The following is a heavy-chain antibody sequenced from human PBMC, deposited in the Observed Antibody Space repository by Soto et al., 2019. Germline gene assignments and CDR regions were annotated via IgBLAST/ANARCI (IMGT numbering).Heavy chain of an antibody. CDR3: AKKPSWRGYSYGPTEPDYYGMDV. J-gene: IGHJ6*02. V-gene: IGHV3-23*01. D-gene: IGHD5-18*01. Sequence: PGGSLRLSCAASGFTFSSYAMSWVRQAPGKGLEWVSAISGSGGSTYYADSVKGRFTISRDNSKNTLYLQMNSLRAEDTAVYYCAKKPSWRGYSYGPTEPDYYGMDVWGQGTTVTVSS. CDR2: ISGSGGST. CDR1: GFTFSSYA.